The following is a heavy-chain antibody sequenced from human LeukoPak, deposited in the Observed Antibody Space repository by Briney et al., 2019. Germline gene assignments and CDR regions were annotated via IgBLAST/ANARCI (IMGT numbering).Heavy chain of an antibody. CDR1: GYTFTSYG. Sequence: ASVKVSCKVSGYTFTSYGISWVRQAPGQGLEWMGWISAYNGNTNYAQKLQGRVTMTTDTSTSTAYMELRSLRSDDTAVYYCARTRLVVRGETWFDPWGQGTLVTVSS. J-gene: IGHJ5*02. V-gene: IGHV1-18*01. CDR2: ISAYNGNT. CDR3: ARTRLVVRGETWFDP. D-gene: IGHD3-10*01.